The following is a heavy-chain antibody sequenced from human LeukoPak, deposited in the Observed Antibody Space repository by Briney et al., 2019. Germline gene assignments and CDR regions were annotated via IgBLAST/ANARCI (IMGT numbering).Heavy chain of an antibody. Sequence: GGSLRLSCAASGFTFSSYGMHWVRQAPGKGLEWVAVISYDGSNKYYADSVKGRFTISRDNSKNTLYLQMNSLRAEDTAVYYCAKSRTTVTTWDYFDYWGQGTLVTASS. CDR1: GFTFSSYG. J-gene: IGHJ4*02. V-gene: IGHV3-30*18. CDR2: ISYDGSNK. D-gene: IGHD4-17*01. CDR3: AKSRTTVTTWDYFDY.